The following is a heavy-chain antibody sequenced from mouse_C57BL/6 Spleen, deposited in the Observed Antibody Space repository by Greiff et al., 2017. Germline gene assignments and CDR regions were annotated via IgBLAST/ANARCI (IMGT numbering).Heavy chain of an antibody. CDR1: GFTFSDYG. CDR2: ISSGSSTI. Sequence: EVNLVESGGGLVKPGGSLKLSCAASGFTFSDYGMHWVRQAPEKGLEWVAYISSGSSTIYYADTVKGRFTISRDNAKNTLFLQMTSLRSEDTAMYYCARTLYGSSLFDYWGQGTTLTVSS. CDR3: ARTLYGSSLFDY. J-gene: IGHJ2*01. D-gene: IGHD1-1*01. V-gene: IGHV5-17*01.